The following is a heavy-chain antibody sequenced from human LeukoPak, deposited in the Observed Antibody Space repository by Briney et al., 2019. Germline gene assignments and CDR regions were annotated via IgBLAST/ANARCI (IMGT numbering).Heavy chain of an antibody. CDR2: IYYSGST. Sequence: SETLSLTCTVSGGSISSYYWSWIRQPPGKGLEWIGYIYYSGSTNYNPSLKSRVTVSVDTSKNQFSLKLSSVTAADTAVYYCAREPPGGSHIGYWGQGTLVTVSS. CDR3: AREPPGGSHIGY. CDR1: GGSISSYY. V-gene: IGHV4-59*01. J-gene: IGHJ4*02. D-gene: IGHD1-26*01.